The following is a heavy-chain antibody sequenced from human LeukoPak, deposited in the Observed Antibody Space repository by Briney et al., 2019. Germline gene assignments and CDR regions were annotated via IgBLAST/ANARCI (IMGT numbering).Heavy chain of an antibody. D-gene: IGHD5-18*01. J-gene: IGHJ4*02. V-gene: IGHV3-23*01. Sequence: GGSLRLSCAASGFTFSDYAISWVCQAPGKGLEWVSGISDSGRATYYADSVKGRYTISRDNSKNTVSLQMNSLTAEDTAVYFCARHDSFIPYRGQGTPVTVSP. CDR1: GFTFSDYA. CDR2: ISDSGRAT. CDR3: ARHDSFIPY.